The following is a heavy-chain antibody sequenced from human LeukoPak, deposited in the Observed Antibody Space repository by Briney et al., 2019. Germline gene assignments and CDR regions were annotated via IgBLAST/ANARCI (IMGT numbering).Heavy chain of an antibody. CDR1: GGFISSYY. Sequence: SETLSLTCTVSGGFISSYYWSWIRQPPGKGLEWIGYIYYSGSTNYNPSLKSRVTISVDTSKNQFSLKLSSVTAADTAVYYCARYGSSSLRAGYYYYMDVWGKGTTVTVSS. CDR3: ARYGSSSLRAGYYYYMDV. J-gene: IGHJ6*03. CDR2: IYYSGST. D-gene: IGHD2-15*01. V-gene: IGHV4-59*01.